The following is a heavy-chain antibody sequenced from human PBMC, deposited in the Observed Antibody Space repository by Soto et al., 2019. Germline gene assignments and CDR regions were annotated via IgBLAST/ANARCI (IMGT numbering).Heavy chain of an antibody. CDR2: INHSGST. Sequence: SETLSLTCTVSGGSISSGGYYWSWIRQPPGKGLEWIGEINHSGSTNYNPSLKSRVTISVDTSKNQFSLKLSSVTAADTAVYYCARGPGLRYFDWLFSNARYYYYGMDVWGQGTTVTVSS. D-gene: IGHD3-9*01. V-gene: IGHV4-39*07. CDR3: ARGPGLRYFDWLFSNARYYYYGMDV. J-gene: IGHJ6*02. CDR1: GGSISSGGYY.